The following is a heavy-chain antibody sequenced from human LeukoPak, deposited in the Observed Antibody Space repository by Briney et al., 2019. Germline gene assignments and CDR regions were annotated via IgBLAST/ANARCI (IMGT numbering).Heavy chain of an antibody. CDR1: GGSVSSGSYY. Sequence: PSETLSLTCSVSGGSVSSGSYYWNWIRQPPGKGLEWIGYIYYSGSTNYNPSLKSRVTISIDTSKNQFSLKLSSVTAADTAVYYCARVGSWSSANYWGQGTLVTVSS. CDR3: ARVGSWSSANY. CDR2: IYYSGST. J-gene: IGHJ4*02. D-gene: IGHD2-15*01. V-gene: IGHV4-61*01.